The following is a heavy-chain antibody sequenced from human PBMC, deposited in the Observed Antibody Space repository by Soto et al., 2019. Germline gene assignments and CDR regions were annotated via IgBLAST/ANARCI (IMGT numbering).Heavy chain of an antibody. CDR3: ARLGYYDFWSNYYYYGMDV. CDR2: IYYSGST. V-gene: IGHV4-39*01. CDR1: GGSISSSSYY. Sequence: SETLSLTCTVSGGSISSSSYYWGWIRQPPGKGLEWIGSIYYSGSTYYNPSLKSRVTISVDTSKNQFSLKLSSVTAADTAVYYCARLGYYDFWSNYYYYGMDVWGQGTTVTVSS. J-gene: IGHJ6*02. D-gene: IGHD3-3*01.